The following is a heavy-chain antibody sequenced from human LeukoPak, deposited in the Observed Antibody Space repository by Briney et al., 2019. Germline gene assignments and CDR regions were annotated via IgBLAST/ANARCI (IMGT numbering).Heavy chain of an antibody. V-gene: IGHV4-34*01. CDR3: ARVVAGTRGAFDI. CDR2: INHSGST. Sequence: KPSETLSLTCAVYGGSFSGYYWSWIRQPPGKGLEWIGEINHSGSTNYNPSLKSRVTISVDTSKNQFSLKLSSVTAADTAVYYCARVVAGTRGAFDIWGQGTMVTVSS. D-gene: IGHD6-19*01. CDR1: GGSFSGYY. J-gene: IGHJ3*02.